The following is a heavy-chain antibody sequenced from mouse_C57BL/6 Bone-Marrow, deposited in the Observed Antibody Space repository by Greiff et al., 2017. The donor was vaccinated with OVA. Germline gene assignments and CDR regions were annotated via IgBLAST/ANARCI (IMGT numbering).Heavy chain of an antibody. Sequence: VQLQQPGAELVRPGSSVKLSCKASGYTFTSYWMDWVKQRPGQGLEWIGNIDPSDSETHYNQKFKDKATLTVDKSSSTASMQLRSLTSEDSAFYYCARDSYGSGGDYWGQGTTLTVSS. J-gene: IGHJ2*01. CDR3: ARDSYGSGGDY. CDR2: IDPSDSET. V-gene: IGHV1-61*01. CDR1: GYTFTSYW. D-gene: IGHD1-1*01.